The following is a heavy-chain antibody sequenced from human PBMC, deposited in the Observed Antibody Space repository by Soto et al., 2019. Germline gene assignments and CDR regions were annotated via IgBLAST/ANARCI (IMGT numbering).Heavy chain of an antibody. CDR3: ARDVEPQRKVAVDY. V-gene: IGHV3-33*01. J-gene: IGHJ4*02. Sequence: GGSLRLSCAASGFTFSIYGMHWVRQAPGKGLEWVAVIWYDGSNKYYADSVKGRFTISRDNSKNTLYLQMNSLRAEDTAVYYCARDVEPQRKVAVDYWGQGTLVTVSS. CDR2: IWYDGSNK. CDR1: GFTFSIYG. D-gene: IGHD1-26*01.